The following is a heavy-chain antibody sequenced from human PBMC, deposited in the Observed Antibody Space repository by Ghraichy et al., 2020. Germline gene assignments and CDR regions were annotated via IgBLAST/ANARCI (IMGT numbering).Heavy chain of an antibody. J-gene: IGHJ6*02. CDR1: GGSISSYY. V-gene: IGHV4-59*01. D-gene: IGHD4-11*01. CDR2: IYYSGST. Sequence: SETLSLTCTVSGGSISSYYWSWIRQPPGKGLEWIGYIYYSGSTNYNPSLKSRVTISVDTSKNQFSLKLSSVTAADTAVYYCARGGDDYSNYFAVDYYYYYGMDVWGQGTTVTVSS. CDR3: ARGGDDYSNYFAVDYYYYYGMDV.